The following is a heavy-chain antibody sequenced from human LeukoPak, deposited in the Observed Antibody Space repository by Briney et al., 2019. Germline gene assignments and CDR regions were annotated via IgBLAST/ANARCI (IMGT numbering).Heavy chain of an antibody. CDR2: IKRDGSEK. CDR3: APMAADTAMVGMDV. CDR1: GFTFSSST. J-gene: IGHJ6*02. Sequence: GGSLRLSCAASGFTFSSSTMSWVRQAPGKGLEWVANIKRDGSEKYYVDSVKGRFTISRDNAKNSLYLHMNSLRAADTAVYYCAPMAADTAMVGMDVWGQGTEVTVSS. D-gene: IGHD5-18*01. V-gene: IGHV3-7*05.